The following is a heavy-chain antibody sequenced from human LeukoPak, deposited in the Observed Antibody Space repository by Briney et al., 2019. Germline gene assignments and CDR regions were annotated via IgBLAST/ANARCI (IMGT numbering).Heavy chain of an antibody. V-gene: IGHV3-53*01. CDR3: ARGVEPLAANTLAY. Sequence: GGSLRLSCAASGFTVITNGMTWVRQAPGKGLEWVSVLYSDGNTKYADSVQGRFTISRDNSKNTPYLEMNSLSPDDTAAYYCARGVEPLAANTLAYWGQGTLVTVSS. J-gene: IGHJ4*02. D-gene: IGHD1-14*01. CDR2: LYSDGNT. CDR1: GFTVITNG.